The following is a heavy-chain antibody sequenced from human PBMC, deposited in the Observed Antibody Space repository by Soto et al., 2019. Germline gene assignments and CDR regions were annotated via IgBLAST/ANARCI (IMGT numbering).Heavy chain of an antibody. V-gene: IGHV3-30-3*01. Sequence: GGSLRLSCAASGLNFNYYPIHWVRQSPGKGLEWVALISYDGSHEYYADSVKGRFSLSRDNSKNTVYLQMNSLRAEDTAVYYCARDLTYYGSGTYPYFDYWGQGTLVTVSS. CDR1: GLNFNYYP. CDR2: ISYDGSHE. J-gene: IGHJ4*02. CDR3: ARDLTYYGSGTYPYFDY. D-gene: IGHD3-10*01.